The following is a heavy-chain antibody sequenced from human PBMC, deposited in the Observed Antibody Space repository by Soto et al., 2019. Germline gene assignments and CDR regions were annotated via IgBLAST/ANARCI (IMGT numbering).Heavy chain of an antibody. CDR1: GFTFSSYS. CDR2: ISSSSSYI. CDR3: ARDYVDPFRMPVVANFDY. V-gene: IGHV3-21*01. D-gene: IGHD2-15*01. J-gene: IGHJ4*02. Sequence: EVQLVESGGGLVKPGGSLRLSCAASGFTFSSYSMNWVRQAPGKGLEWVSSISSSSSYIYYADSVKGRFTISRDNAKNSLYLQMNSLRAEDTAVYYCARDYVDPFRMPVVANFDYWGKGTLVTVSS.